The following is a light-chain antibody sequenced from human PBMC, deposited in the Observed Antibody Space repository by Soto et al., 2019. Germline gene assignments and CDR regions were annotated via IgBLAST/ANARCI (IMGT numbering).Light chain of an antibody. CDR1: QSVSGY. CDR3: QLYGRPRT. V-gene: IGKV3-11*01. J-gene: IGKJ1*01. CDR2: GAS. Sequence: EIVLTQSPATLSLSPGERATLSFRASQSVSGYLAWYQQKPGQAPRLLIYGASTRATGIPARFSGSGSGTEFTLTISSLEPEDFAVYYRQLYGRPRTVGQGTKVDI.